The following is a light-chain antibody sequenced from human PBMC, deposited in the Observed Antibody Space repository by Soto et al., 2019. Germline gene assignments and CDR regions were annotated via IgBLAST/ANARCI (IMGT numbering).Light chain of an antibody. V-gene: IGLV1-44*01. CDR2: SNN. Sequence: QSVLTQPPSASGTPGQRVTISCSGSRSNIGSNTVNWYQQLPGSAPKLLIYSNNQRPSGVPDRFSGSKSGTSASLAISGLQSEDEADDYCAAWDDSLNGFYVFGTGTKLTVL. CDR1: RSNIGSNT. CDR3: AAWDDSLNGFYV. J-gene: IGLJ1*01.